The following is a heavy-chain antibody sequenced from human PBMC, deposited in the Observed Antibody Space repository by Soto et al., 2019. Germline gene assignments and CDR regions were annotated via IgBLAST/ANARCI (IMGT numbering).Heavy chain of an antibody. CDR1: GYTFSGYY. CDR3: ARSLNEGYCTITGCYTRPLYGMDV. CDR2: INPNSGGT. V-gene: IGHV1-2*02. J-gene: IGHJ6*02. Sequence: ASVKVSCKVSGYTFSGYYIHWLRQAPGQGLEWMGWINPNSGGTNYAQKFQGRVTVTRDKPTSTAYMELSRLTSDDTAVYYCARSLNEGYCTITGCYTRPLYGMDVWGQGTTVTVSS. D-gene: IGHD2-2*02.